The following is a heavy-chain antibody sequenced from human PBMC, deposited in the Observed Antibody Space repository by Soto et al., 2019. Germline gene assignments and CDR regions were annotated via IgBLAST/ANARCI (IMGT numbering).Heavy chain of an antibody. D-gene: IGHD5-12*01. CDR1: GDRLTDYY. V-gene: IGHV1-2*04. J-gene: IGHJ6*03. CDR2: INPNSGVT. CDR3: ARESGGATATLDYYYFYMDV. Sequence: QVQLVQSGAEVKEPGASVTVSCRASGDRLTDYYMHWVRQAPGQGLEWMGWINPNSGVTKYAQKFQGWVTMTRDTSIRTVYMQRSSLRFDDTAIYYCARESGGATATLDYYYFYMDVWGTGTRVTVSS.